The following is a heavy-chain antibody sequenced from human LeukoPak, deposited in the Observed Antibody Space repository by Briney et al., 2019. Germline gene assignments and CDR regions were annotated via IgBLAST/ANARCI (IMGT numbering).Heavy chain of an antibody. CDR1: GFTFSSYS. Sequence: GGSLRLSCAASGFTFSSYSLNWVRQAPGKGLEWVSSITSSSSYIYYADSVKGRFTISRDNAKNSLYLQMNSLRADDTAVYYCARAFNDAFDIWGQGTMVTVSS. V-gene: IGHV3-21*01. CDR3: ARAFNDAFDI. CDR2: ITSSSSYI. J-gene: IGHJ3*02.